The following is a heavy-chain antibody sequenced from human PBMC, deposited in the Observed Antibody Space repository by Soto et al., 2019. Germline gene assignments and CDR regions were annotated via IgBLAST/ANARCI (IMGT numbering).Heavy chain of an antibody. CDR3: ARQWIAPAQYYFDY. Sequence: SETLSLTCTVSVGSVSSGSYYWTWIRHSPGKGLEWMGYILPSGSTDYNPSLKSRVTISVDASKNEFSLKLRSVTAADTAVYYCARQWIAPAQYYFDYWGQGMLVTVSS. CDR2: ILPSGST. CDR1: VGSVSSGSYY. J-gene: IGHJ4*02. D-gene: IGHD5-12*01. V-gene: IGHV4-61*01.